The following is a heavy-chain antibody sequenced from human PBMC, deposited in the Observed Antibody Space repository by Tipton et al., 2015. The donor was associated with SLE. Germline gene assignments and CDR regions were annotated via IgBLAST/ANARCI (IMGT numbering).Heavy chain of an antibody. CDR1: SGSISNYY. D-gene: IGHD3-10*01. CDR2: MYASGSM. V-gene: IGHV4-4*07. CDR3: ATSGAGVFDY. Sequence: TLSLTCTVSSGSISNYYWSWVRQPAGKGLEWIGLMYASGSMNYNPSLESRVTISVDTSKNQLSLKLNSVTAADTAVYYCATSGAGVFDYWGQGTLVTVSS. J-gene: IGHJ4*02.